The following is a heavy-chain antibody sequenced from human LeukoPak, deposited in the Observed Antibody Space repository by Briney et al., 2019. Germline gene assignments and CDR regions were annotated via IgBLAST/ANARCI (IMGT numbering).Heavy chain of an antibody. J-gene: IGHJ5*02. CDR2: ISAYNGNT. Sequence: QXPGQGXEWMGWISAYNGNTNYAQKLQGRVTMTTDTSTSTAYMELRSLRSDDTAVYYCARDGWGILSWFDPWGQGTLVTISS. V-gene: IGHV1-18*01. CDR3: ARDGWGILSWFDP. D-gene: IGHD3-16*01.